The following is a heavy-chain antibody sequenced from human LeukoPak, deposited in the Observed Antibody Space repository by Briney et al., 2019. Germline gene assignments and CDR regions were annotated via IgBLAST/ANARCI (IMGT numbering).Heavy chain of an antibody. D-gene: IGHD3-16*01. Sequence: SESLSLTCTVSGGSISSSTYYWGWIRRPPGKGLEWIGSIYYSGSTYYNPSLKSRVTVSVDTSKNQFSLNLSSVTAADTAVYYCVRGSTLRHYQYWGQGTLVTVSA. V-gene: IGHV4-39*01. J-gene: IGHJ4*02. CDR2: IYYSGST. CDR3: VRGSTLRHYQY. CDR1: GGSISSSTYY.